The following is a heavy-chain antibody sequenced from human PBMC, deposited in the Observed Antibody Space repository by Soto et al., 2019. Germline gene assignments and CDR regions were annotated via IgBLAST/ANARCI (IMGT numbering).Heavy chain of an antibody. V-gene: IGHV4-39*01. Sequence: TSETLSLTCTVSGGSISSSSYYWGWIRQPPGKGLEWIGSIYYSGSTYYNPSLKSRVTISVDTSKNQFSLKLSSVTAADTAVYYCARHVAVGYYYYYYGMGVCGQGTTVTVSS. D-gene: IGHD2-21*01. CDR3: ARHVAVGYYYYYYGMGV. J-gene: IGHJ6*02. CDR2: IYYSGST. CDR1: GGSISSSSYY.